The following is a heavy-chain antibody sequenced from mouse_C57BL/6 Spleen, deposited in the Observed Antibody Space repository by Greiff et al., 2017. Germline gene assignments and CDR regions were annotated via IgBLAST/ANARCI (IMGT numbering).Heavy chain of an antibody. J-gene: IGHJ4*01. Sequence: EVHLVESGGGLVKPGGSLKLSCAASGFTFRDYGMHWVRQAPEKGLEWVAYISSGSSTIYYADTVKGRFTISRYNAKNTQFLHRTSLRSEDSAMYYCARHDYYAMDYWGQGASVTVYS. CDR2: ISSGSSTI. CDR1: GFTFRDYG. V-gene: IGHV5-17*01. CDR3: ARHDYYAMDY.